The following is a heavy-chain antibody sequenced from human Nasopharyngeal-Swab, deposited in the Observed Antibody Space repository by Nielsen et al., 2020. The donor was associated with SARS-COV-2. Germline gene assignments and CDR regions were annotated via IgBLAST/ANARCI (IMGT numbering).Heavy chain of an antibody. D-gene: IGHD2-21*02. Sequence: GGSLRLSCAASGFSITSYGMQWVRQPPGKGLEWVANIKQGGSEQFYVDSVKGRFTISRDDAKNSVYLQMNSLRAEDTAVYYCARESVVTGMDDATDIWGQGTMVTVSS. CDR1: GFSITSYG. CDR3: ARESVVTGMDDATDI. J-gene: IGHJ3*02. V-gene: IGHV3-7*04. CDR2: IKQGGSEQ.